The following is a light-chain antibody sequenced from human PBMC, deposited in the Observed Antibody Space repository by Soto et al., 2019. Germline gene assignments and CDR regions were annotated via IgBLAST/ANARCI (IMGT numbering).Light chain of an antibody. CDR2: GAS. Sequence: EIVLTQSPGTLSLSPGERAPLSCRARQSISSSYLAWYQQKPGQAPRLLIYGASSRATGIPDSFSGSGSGTDFTLTISRLEPEDFSVYYCQQYGSSPRAYTFGQGTKLEIK. V-gene: IGKV3-20*01. J-gene: IGKJ2*01. CDR1: QSISSSY. CDR3: QQYGSSPRAYT.